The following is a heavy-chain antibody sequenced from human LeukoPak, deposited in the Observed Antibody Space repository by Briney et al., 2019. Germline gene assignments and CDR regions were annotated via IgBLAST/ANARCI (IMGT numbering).Heavy chain of an antibody. D-gene: IGHD6-13*01. CDR2: ISYDGSNK. Sequence: GGSLRLSCAASGFTFSSYAMHWVRQAPGKGLEWVAVISYDGSNKYYADSVKGRFTISRDNSKNTLYLQMNSLRAEDTAVYYCARALVSGYFDYWGQGTLVTVSS. V-gene: IGHV3-30-3*01. CDR3: ARALVSGYFDY. J-gene: IGHJ4*02. CDR1: GFTFSSYA.